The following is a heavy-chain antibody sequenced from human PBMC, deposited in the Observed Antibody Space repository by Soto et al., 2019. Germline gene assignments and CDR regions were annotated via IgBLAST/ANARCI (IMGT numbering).Heavy chain of an antibody. CDR1: GFTFSNAW. Sequence: GGSLRLSCAASGFTFSNAWMSWVRQAPGKGLEWVGRIKSKTDGGTTDYAAPVKGRFTISRDDSKNTLYLQMNSLKTEDTAVYYCTTEAVLLWFGELLKTDYWGQGTLVTVSS. CDR2: IKSKTDGGTT. D-gene: IGHD3-10*01. CDR3: TTEAVLLWFGELLKTDY. J-gene: IGHJ4*02. V-gene: IGHV3-15*01.